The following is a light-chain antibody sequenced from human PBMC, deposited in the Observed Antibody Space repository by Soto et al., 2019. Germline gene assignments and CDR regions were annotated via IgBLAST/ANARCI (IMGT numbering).Light chain of an antibody. J-gene: IGLJ1*01. CDR3: SSSTSSSTID. V-gene: IGLV2-14*01. Sequence: SSITEAASVSGCAGQSSTVSCTGTSSDVGGYNYVSWYQQRPGKAPKLMIYEVSNRPSGVSNRFSGSTSGNTASLTISGLQAEDEADYYCSSSTSSSTIDFGNGTKVTVL. CDR1: SSDVGGYNY. CDR2: EVS.